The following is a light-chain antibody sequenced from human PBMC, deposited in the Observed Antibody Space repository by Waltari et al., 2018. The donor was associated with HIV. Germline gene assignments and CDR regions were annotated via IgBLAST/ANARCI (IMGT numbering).Light chain of an antibody. CDR3: TSYTTSITYV. Sequence: QSALTQPASVSGSPGQSITISCTGTSSDVGAYKFVSWYQQHPGKAPKLIIYEVSNRPSGVSNRFSASNSGNTASLTISWLQAEYEADYYCTSYTTSITYVFGTGTKVTVL. CDR1: SSDVGAYKF. J-gene: IGLJ1*01. V-gene: IGLV2-14*01. CDR2: EVS.